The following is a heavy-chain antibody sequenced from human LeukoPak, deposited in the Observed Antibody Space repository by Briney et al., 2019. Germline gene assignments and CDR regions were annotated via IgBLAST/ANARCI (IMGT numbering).Heavy chain of an antibody. J-gene: IGHJ1*01. Sequence: PSETLSLTCTVSGGSISSSSYYWGWIRQPPGKGLEWIGSIYYSGSTYYNPSLKSRVTISVDTSKNQFSLKLSSVTAADTAVYYCARRGSGWYSYFQHWGQGTLVTVSS. V-gene: IGHV4-39*01. CDR2: IYYSGST. CDR1: GGSISSSSYY. CDR3: ARRGSGWYSYFQH. D-gene: IGHD6-19*01.